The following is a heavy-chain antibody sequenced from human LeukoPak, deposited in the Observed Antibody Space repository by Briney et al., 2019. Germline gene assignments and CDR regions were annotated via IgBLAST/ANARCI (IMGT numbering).Heavy chain of an antibody. V-gene: IGHV3-48*04. CDR1: GFTFSSYS. D-gene: IGHD5-12*01. Sequence: GGSLRLSCAASGFTFSSYSMNWVRQAPGKGLEWVSYISSSSSTIYYADSVKGRFTISRDNAKNSLYLQMNSLRAEDTAVYYCARDSGYSGSDGYYWGQGTLVTVSS. CDR2: ISSSSSTI. CDR3: ARDSGYSGSDGYY. J-gene: IGHJ4*02.